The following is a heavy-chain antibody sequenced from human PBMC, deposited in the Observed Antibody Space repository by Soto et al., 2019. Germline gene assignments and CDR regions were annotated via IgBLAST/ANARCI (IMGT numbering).Heavy chain of an antibody. J-gene: IGHJ3*02. CDR2: IVHTGTT. D-gene: IGHD1-26*01. CDR1: GGSFTSSAYY. V-gene: IGHV4-31*03. Sequence: QVHLQESGPGLVKPSQTLSLTCTVSGGSFTSSAYYWSWIRQLPGKGLEWIGDIVHTGTTNYNPSPTSRVTISIERSNNQLSLGLRSVTAADTAVYHWARRLRSTCGTFEIWGQGTMVAVSS. CDR3: ARRLRSTCGTFEI.